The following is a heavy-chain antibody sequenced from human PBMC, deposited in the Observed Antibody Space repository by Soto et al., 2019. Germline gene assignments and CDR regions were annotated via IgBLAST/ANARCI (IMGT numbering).Heavy chain of an antibody. Sequence: SETLSLTCTVSGCSISSYYWSWIRQPPGKGLEWIGYMYNTGSTIYNPSLKSRVTISVDTSKNQFSLKLNSVTAADTAVYYCARLGGYYQAFDKWGKGTLVTVS. CDR2: MYNTGST. D-gene: IGHD3-3*01. J-gene: IGHJ4*02. CDR1: GCSISSYY. CDR3: ARLGGYYQAFDK. V-gene: IGHV4-59*01.